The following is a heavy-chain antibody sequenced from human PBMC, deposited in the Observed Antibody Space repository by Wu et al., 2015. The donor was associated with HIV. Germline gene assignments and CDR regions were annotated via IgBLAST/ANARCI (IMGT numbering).Heavy chain of an antibody. D-gene: IGHD4-17*01. CDR3: TKCASRNDFGDFEYYFDY. V-gene: IGHV1-46*01. CDR1: GYIFTDNY. CDR2: INPSAGST. J-gene: IGHJ4*02. Sequence: QVQLVQSGAEVRKPGASLRVSCKTSGYIFTDNYMHWVRQTPGQGLEWMGMINPSAGSTYYTQKFQGRVTMTRDTSTSTVYMELSSLRSEDTAVYYCTKCASRNDFGDFEYYFDYWGQGTLVTVSS.